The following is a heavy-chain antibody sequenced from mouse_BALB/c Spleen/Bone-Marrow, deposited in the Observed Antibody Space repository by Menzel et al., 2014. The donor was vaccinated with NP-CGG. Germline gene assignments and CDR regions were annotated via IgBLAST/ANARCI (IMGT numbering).Heavy chain of an antibody. Sequence: QVQLQQSGPGLVAPSQSLSITCTVSGFSLSSHDISWIRQPPGKGLEWLGVTWTGGGTNYNSAFMSRLSISKDNSKSQVSLKMNSLQTDDTAIYYCVRGGSYKGFDYWGQGTTLTVSS. D-gene: IGHD1-1*02. V-gene: IGHV2-9-2*01. CDR2: TWTGGGT. CDR3: VRGGSYKGFDY. CDR1: GFSLSSHD. J-gene: IGHJ2*01.